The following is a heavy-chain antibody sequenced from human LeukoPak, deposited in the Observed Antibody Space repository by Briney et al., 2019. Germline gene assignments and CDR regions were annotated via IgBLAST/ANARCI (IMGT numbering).Heavy chain of an antibody. CDR1: GFTFSSYG. CDR3: TKEGAVTGSMWFDH. Sequence: GGSLRLSCAASGFTFSSYGIHWVRQAPGKGLEWVAVISSDGRITYYADSVKGRFTISRDNSKSTMYVQMNSLRTEDTAIYYCTKEGAVTGSMWFDHWGQGTLVTVSS. J-gene: IGHJ5*02. D-gene: IGHD6-19*01. V-gene: IGHV3-30*18. CDR2: ISSDGRIT.